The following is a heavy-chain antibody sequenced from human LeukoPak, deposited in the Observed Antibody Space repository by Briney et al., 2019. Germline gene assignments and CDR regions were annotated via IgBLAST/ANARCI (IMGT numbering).Heavy chain of an antibody. V-gene: IGHV5-51*01. CDR3: ARAKGYCSGGICYSFDP. CDR2: IYPGDSDT. D-gene: IGHD2-15*01. CDR1: GYSCTSYW. Sequence: GESLKISCKGSGYSCTSYWIGWVRQMPGKGLEWMGIIYPGDSDTRYSPSFQGQVTISADKSISTAYLQWSSLKASDTAMYYCARAKGYCSGGICYSFDPWGQGTLVTVSS. J-gene: IGHJ5*02.